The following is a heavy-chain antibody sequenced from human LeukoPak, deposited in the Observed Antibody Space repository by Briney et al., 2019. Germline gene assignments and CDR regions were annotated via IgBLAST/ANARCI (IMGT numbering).Heavy chain of an antibody. CDR3: ARVGGVGRYCSSTSCLLHYGMDV. Sequence: GASVKVSCKASEYTFSSFAISWVRQAPGQGLEWMGGIIPIFGTANYAQKFQGRVTITADESTSTAYMELSSLRSEDTAVYYCARVGGVGRYCSSTSCLLHYGMDVWGQGTTVTVSS. D-gene: IGHD2-2*01. J-gene: IGHJ6*02. CDR2: IIPIFGTA. CDR1: EYTFSSFA. V-gene: IGHV1-69*13.